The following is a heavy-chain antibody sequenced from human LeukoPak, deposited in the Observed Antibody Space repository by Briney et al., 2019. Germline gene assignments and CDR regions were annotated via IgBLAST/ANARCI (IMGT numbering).Heavy chain of an antibody. D-gene: IGHD2-2*01. Sequence: ASVKVSCKASGYTFTGYYMHWVRQAPGQGHEWMGWISAYNGNTNYAQKLQGRVTMTTDTSTSTAYMELRSLRSDDTAVYYCARDRVVPAATFDYWGQGTLVTVSS. CDR3: ARDRVVPAATFDY. CDR2: ISAYNGNT. CDR1: GYTFTGYY. V-gene: IGHV1-18*04. J-gene: IGHJ4*02.